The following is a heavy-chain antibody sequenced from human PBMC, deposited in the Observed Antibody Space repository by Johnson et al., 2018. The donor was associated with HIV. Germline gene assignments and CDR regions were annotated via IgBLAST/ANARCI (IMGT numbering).Heavy chain of an antibody. CDR2: ISYDGGDK. Sequence: QVQLVESGGGVVQPGRSLRLFCAVSGFTFSSYAMHWVRQAPGKGLEWVAVISYDGGDKYYADSVKGRFTISRDNSKSTLYLQMNSLRPEDTAVYYCARLRAEAQFDAFDIWGQGTMVTVSS. V-gene: IGHV3-30*03. CDR3: ARLRAEAQFDAFDI. J-gene: IGHJ3*02. D-gene: IGHD5-24*01. CDR1: GFTFSSYA.